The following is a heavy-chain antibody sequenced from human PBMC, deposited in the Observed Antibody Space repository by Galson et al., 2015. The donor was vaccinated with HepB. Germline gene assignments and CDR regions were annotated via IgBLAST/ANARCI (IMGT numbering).Heavy chain of an antibody. CDR3: TRDRRSGGLDS. CDR2: IWGSGTTS. D-gene: IGHD6-25*01. CDR1: GFTFSDYF. Sequence: SLRLSCAASGFTFSDYFMTWVRQSPGKGLQWVATIWGSGTTSYYTDSVKGRFAISRDNSTNTVFLQMNNLRDEDTAIYYCTRDRRSGGLDSWGQGALVTVSS. V-gene: IGHV3-23*01. J-gene: IGHJ4*02.